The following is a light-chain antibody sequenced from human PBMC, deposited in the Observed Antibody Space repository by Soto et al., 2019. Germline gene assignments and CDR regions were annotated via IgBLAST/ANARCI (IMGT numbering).Light chain of an antibody. J-gene: IGKJ2*01. Sequence: ENVLTQSPGTLSLSPGERATLSCRATQSISSNFLAWYQQKSVQSPRLLIYGASNKIPGIPDRFSGSGSVTDFTLTISRLEPEDFAVYYCQQYGSSYTFGQGAKREIK. CDR2: GAS. CDR3: QQYGSSYT. V-gene: IGKV3-20*01. CDR1: QSISSNF.